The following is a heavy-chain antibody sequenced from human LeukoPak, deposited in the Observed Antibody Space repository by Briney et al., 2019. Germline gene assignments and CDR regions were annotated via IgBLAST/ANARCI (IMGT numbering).Heavy chain of an antibody. CDR2: IYYTRTS. Sequence: SETLSLTCTVSGGSISSSSHHWAWIRQPPGKGLEWTASIYYTRTSYYNPSLKSRPTISVDSSRGQFSLWLSSVTAADTGVYYCSREHESASDYWGQGILVTVSS. CDR1: GGSISSSSHH. CDR3: SREHESASDY. V-gene: IGHV4-39*02. J-gene: IGHJ4*02.